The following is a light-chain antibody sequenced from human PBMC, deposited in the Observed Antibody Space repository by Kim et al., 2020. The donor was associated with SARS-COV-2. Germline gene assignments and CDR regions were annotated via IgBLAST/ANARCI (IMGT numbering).Light chain of an antibody. CDR1: QTVDTY. V-gene: IGKV3-20*01. CDR3: QQYGGSPPIT. J-gene: IGKJ5*01. Sequence: PPAQRATLPCRASQTVDTYMALYPQKPGQAPSLLIYYASNRATGIPDRFCGSGSGTDFSLTISRLEPEDSGMYYCQQYGGSPPITFGQGTRLEIK. CDR2: YAS.